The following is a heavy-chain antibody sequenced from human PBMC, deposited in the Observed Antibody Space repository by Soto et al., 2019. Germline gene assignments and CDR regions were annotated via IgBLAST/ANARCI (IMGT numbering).Heavy chain of an antibody. CDR3: ARRFCTSTTCYGGELDY. J-gene: IGHJ4*02. CDR1: GYNFNTYW. V-gene: IGHV5-51*01. Sequence: GESLKIPCKGSGYNFNTYWIGWVRQMPGKGLEWMGIIYPGDSDTRYSPSFQGQVTISADKSISTAYLQWSSLKASDTAMYYCARRFCTSTTCYGGELDYWGQGTLVTVSS. D-gene: IGHD2-2*01. CDR2: IYPGDSDT.